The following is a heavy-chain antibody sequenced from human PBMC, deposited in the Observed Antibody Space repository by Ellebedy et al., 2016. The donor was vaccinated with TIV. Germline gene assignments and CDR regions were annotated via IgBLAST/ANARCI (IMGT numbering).Heavy chain of an antibody. D-gene: IGHD6-19*01. V-gene: IGHV3-11*06. J-gene: IGHJ4*02. CDR1: GFTFSDYY. CDR3: ASGYSGGWYGIDQ. Sequence: GESLKISCAASGFTFSDYYMSWIRQAPGKGLEWVSYISSSSSYTNYADSVKGRFTISRDNAKNSLYLQMNSLRDEDTAVYYCASGYSGGWYGIDQWGQGTLVTVSS. CDR2: ISSSSSYT.